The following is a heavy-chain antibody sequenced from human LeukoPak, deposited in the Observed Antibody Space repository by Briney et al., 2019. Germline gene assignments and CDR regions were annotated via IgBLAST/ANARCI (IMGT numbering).Heavy chain of an antibody. V-gene: IGHV3-74*01. J-gene: IGHJ4*02. CDR1: GFTFITYW. CDR2: INPDGSTT. CDR3: ARVSIGWYHFDY. Sequence: GGSLRLSCAASGFTFITYWMHWVRQAPGKGLVWVSRINPDGSTTSYADSVKGRFTVSRDNAKNTLYLQMNSLRAEDTAVYYCARVSIGWYHFDYRGQGTLVTVSS. D-gene: IGHD6-19*01.